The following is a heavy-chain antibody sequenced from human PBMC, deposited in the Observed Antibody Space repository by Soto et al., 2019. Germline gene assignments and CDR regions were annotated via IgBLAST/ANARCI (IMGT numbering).Heavy chain of an antibody. Sequence: PSETLSLTCTVSGGSISSGGYYWSWIRQHPGKGLEWIGYIYYSGSTYYNPSLKSRVTISVGTSKNQFSLKLRSVTAADMAVYYCVRGNSLEVAVQGDAPDNYYFDYWSQGTLVTVSS. D-gene: IGHD3-22*01. J-gene: IGHJ4*02. CDR1: GGSISSGGYY. CDR3: VRGNSLEVAVQGDAPDNYYFDY. V-gene: IGHV4-31*03. CDR2: IYYSGST.